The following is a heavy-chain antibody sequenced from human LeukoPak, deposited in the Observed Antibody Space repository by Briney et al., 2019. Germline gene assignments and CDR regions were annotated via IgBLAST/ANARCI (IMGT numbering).Heavy chain of an antibody. CDR1: GASISNYY. V-gene: IGHV4-59*01. Sequence: SETLSLTCTVSGASISNYYWSWIRQPPGKGLEWIGYIYYSGRTNYNPSLKSRVTISVDSSKNQFSLNLSSVTAADTAVYYCARGAYDILTGYYYWGQGTLVTVSS. CDR3: ARGAYDILTGYYY. CDR2: IYYSGRT. D-gene: IGHD3-9*01. J-gene: IGHJ4*02.